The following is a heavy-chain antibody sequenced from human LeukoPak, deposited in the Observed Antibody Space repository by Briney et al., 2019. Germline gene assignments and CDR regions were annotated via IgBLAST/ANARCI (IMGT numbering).Heavy chain of an antibody. J-gene: IGHJ4*02. V-gene: IGHV4-4*07. CDR2: IHSTGST. Sequence: PSETLSLICTVSGGSISSNYWSWIRQPAGKGLEWIGRIHSTGSTNYNPSLKSRVSISLDESKNQFSVKLTPVTAADTAVYYCAGGSNGYYYPFGYWGQGALVTVSS. CDR3: AGGSNGYYYPFGY. D-gene: IGHD3-22*01. CDR1: GGSISSNY.